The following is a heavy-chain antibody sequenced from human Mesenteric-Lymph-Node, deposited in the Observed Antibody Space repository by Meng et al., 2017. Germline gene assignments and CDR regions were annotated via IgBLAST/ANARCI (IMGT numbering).Heavy chain of an antibody. V-gene: IGHV1-2*02. Sequence: ASVKVSCKASGYTFTGYYMHWVRQAPGQGLEWMGWINPNSGGTNYAQKFQGRVTMTRDTSISTAYMELSRLRSDDTAVYYCARINSYYDSSGYSPPYWYFDLWGRGTLVTVSS. CDR3: ARINSYYDSSGYSPPYWYFDL. CDR1: GYTFTGYY. D-gene: IGHD3-22*01. CDR2: INPNSGGT. J-gene: IGHJ2*01.